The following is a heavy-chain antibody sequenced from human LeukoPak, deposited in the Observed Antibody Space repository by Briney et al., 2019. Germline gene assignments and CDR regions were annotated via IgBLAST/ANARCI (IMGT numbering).Heavy chain of an antibody. CDR1: GYTFPSYD. CDR2: MNPNSGNT. J-gene: IGHJ4*02. CDR3: ARRGGYCSSTSCYGTGFDY. V-gene: IGHV1-8*03. Sequence: GASVKVSCKASGYTFPSYDINWVRQATGQGLEWMGWMNPNSGNTGYAQKFQGRVTITRNTSISTAYMELSSLRSEDTAVYYCARRGGYCSSTSCYGTGFDYWGQGTLVTVSS. D-gene: IGHD2-2*01.